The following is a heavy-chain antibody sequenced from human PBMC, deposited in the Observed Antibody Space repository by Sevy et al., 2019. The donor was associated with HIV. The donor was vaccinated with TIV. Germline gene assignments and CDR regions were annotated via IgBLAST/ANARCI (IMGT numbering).Heavy chain of an antibody. D-gene: IGHD3-3*01. CDR2: IRGSGGST. CDR1: GFTFSSYA. V-gene: IGHV3-23*01. CDR3: AKDRGAGFGVVIPYYGMDV. J-gene: IGHJ6*02. Sequence: GGSLRLSCAASGFTFSSYAMSWVRRAPGKGLEWVSAIRGSGGSTHYADSVKGRFTISRDNSKNTLYLQMNSLRAEDTAVYYCAKDRGAGFGVVIPYYGMDVWGQGTTVTVSS.